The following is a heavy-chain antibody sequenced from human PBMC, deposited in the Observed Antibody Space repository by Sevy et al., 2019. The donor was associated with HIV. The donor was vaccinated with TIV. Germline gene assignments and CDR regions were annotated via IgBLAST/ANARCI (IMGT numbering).Heavy chain of an antibody. J-gene: IGHJ3*02. D-gene: IGHD3-22*01. V-gene: IGHV3-30-3*01. CDR2: ISNDGTFT. CDR1: GFSFNVFA. Sequence: GGSLRLSCAASGFSFNVFAMHWVRQTPGKGLEWVALISNDGTFTYYADSAKGRFTISRDTSKKMLYLEMNSVRVEDAAIYYCARQYNSGGYFYDSFAIWGQGTMVTVSS. CDR3: ARQYNSGGYFYDSFAI.